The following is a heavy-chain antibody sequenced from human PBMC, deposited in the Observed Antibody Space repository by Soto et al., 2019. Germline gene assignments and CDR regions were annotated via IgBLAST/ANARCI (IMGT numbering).Heavy chain of an antibody. CDR3: AGEKTGSRSTSGWFDP. V-gene: IGHV4-30-4*01. Sequence: ASETLSLTCTVSGGSISSGDYYWSWIRQPPGKGLEWIGYIYYSGSTYYNPSLKSRVTISVDTSKNQFSLKLSSVTAADTAVYYCAGEKTGSRSTSGWFDPWGQGTLVTVSS. J-gene: IGHJ5*02. CDR1: GGSISSGDYY. CDR2: IYYSGST.